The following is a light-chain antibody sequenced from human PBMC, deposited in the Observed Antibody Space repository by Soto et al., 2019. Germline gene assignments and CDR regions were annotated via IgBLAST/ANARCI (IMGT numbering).Light chain of an antibody. CDR3: QSADSSGRV. Sequence: SYELTQPPSVSVSPGQTARITCSGDALPKQYVYWYQQKPGQAPVLVIYKDSERPSGIPERFSGSSSGTTVTLTISGVQAEDEADYYCQSADSSGRVFGGGTKLTVL. CDR1: ALPKQY. J-gene: IGLJ3*02. CDR2: KDS. V-gene: IGLV3-25*03.